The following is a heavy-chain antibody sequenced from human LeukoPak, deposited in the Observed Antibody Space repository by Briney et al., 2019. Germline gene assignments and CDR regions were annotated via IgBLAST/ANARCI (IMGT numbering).Heavy chain of an antibody. V-gene: IGHV3-30-3*01. D-gene: IGHD3-10*01. CDR2: TSYDGIHK. J-gene: IGHJ4*02. CDR3: ARDNTYGSGTKD. CDR1: GFIFGTNA. Sequence: GGSLRLSCAASGFIFGTNAMHWVRQAPGKGLEWVAVTSYDGIHKYYADSVKGRFTISRDTAKNTLYLQMNSLRAEDSAVYYCARDNTYGSGTKDWGQGTLVTVSS.